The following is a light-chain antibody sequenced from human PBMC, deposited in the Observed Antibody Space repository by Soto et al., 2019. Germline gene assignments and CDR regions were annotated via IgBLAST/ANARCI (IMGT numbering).Light chain of an antibody. CDR1: QSIGDT. Sequence: EIVMTQSPATLSVSPGERATLSCRASQSIGDTLAWYQQKPGQAPRLLIYGASSRVTGFPARFSGSGSGTDFTLTISGLQSDDFAVYYCQHYNYWPYTFGQGTKVDIK. CDR2: GAS. V-gene: IGKV3-15*01. CDR3: QHYNYWPYT. J-gene: IGKJ2*01.